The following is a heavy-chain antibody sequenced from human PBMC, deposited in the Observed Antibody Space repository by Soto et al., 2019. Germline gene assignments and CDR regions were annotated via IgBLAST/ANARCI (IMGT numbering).Heavy chain of an antibody. Sequence: AGGSLRLSCAASGFIFSNAWMTWVRQAPGKGLEWVGHIKSKTDGGTTDYAAPVKGRFTISRDDSKKTLDLQMNTLKTDDTAVYYCTTESYGDYPNYYYGMDVWGQGTTVTVSS. CDR1: GFIFSNAW. CDR3: TTESYGDYPNYYYGMDV. D-gene: IGHD4-17*01. CDR2: IKSKTDGGTT. J-gene: IGHJ6*02. V-gene: IGHV3-15*01.